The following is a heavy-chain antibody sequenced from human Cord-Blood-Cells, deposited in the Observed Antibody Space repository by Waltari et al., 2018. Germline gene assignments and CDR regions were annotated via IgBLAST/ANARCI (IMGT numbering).Heavy chain of an antibody. D-gene: IGHD3-3*01. CDR1: GGSVSSGSYY. J-gene: IGHJ4*02. Sequence: QVQLQESGPGLVKPSETLYLTCTVSGGSVSSGSYYWSWIRQPPGKGLEWIGYIYYSRSTNYNPSLKSVVTISVDTSKNQCSLKLSSVTAADTAVYYCASTFGVVITSFDYWGQGTLVTVSS. CDR3: ASTFGVVITSFDY. V-gene: IGHV4-61*01. CDR2: IYYSRST.